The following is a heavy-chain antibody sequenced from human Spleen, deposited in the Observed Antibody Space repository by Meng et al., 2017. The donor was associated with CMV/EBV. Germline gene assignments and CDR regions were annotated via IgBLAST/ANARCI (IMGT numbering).Heavy chain of an antibody. J-gene: IGHJ6*02. CDR1: GFTFSSYD. CDR2: IGTAGDT. CDR3: ARVKNYYGLDV. Sequence: GESLKISCAACGFTFSSYDMHWVRQATGKGLEWVSAIGTAGDTYYPGSVKGQFTISRENAKNSLYLQLNSLRVEDTAVYHCARVKNYYGLDVWGQGTTVTVSS. V-gene: IGHV3-13*03.